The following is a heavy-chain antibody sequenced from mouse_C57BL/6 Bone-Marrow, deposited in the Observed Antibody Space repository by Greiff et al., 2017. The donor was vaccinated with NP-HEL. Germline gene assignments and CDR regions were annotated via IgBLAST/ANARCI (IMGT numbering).Heavy chain of an antibody. CDR2: ILPSIGRT. CDR1: DSEVFPIAY. CDR3: ARGGTTVVAGDWYFDV. D-gene: IGHD1-1*01. Sequence: QVHVKQSGSELRSPGSSVKLSCKDFDSEVFPIAYMSWVRQKPGHGFEWIGGILPSIGRTIYGEKFEDKATLDADTLSNTAYLELNRLTSEDSAIYYCARGGTTVVAGDWYFDVWGTGTTVTVSS. V-gene: IGHV15-2*01. J-gene: IGHJ1*03.